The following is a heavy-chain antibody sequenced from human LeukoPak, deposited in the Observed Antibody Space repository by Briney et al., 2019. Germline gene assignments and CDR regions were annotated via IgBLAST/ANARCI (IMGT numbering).Heavy chain of an antibody. V-gene: IGHV3-23*01. CDR1: GFRFSNYG. J-gene: IGHJ6*03. CDR2: ISGSGGST. Sequence: GGPLRLSCAASGFRFSNYGMSWVRQAPGKGLEWVSAISGSGGSTYYADSVKGRFTISRDNAKNSLYLQMNSLRAEDTAVYYCAKDGTYYYDSSGYPDYMDVWGKGTTVTISS. CDR3: AKDGTYYYDSSGYPDYMDV. D-gene: IGHD3-22*01.